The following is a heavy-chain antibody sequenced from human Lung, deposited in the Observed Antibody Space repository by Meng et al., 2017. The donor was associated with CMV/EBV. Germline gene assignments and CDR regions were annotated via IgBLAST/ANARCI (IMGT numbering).Heavy chain of an antibody. CDR2: INHSGST. Sequence: GSLRLSCAVYGGSFSGYYWSWIRQPPGKGLEWIGEINHSGSTNYNPSLKSRVTISVDTSKNQFSLKLSSVTAADTAVYYCARAGRSYGMDVWGQGTTVTVYS. CDR3: ARAGRSYGMDV. V-gene: IGHV4-34*01. J-gene: IGHJ6*02. CDR1: GGSFSGYY.